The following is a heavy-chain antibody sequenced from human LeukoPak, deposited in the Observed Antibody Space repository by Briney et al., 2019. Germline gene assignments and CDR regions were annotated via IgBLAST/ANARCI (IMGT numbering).Heavy chain of an antibody. CDR3: ARDSGFWLY. J-gene: IGHJ4*02. D-gene: IGHD3-22*01. CDR1: GGSISSHY. CDR2: IYYSGST. V-gene: IGHV4-59*11. Sequence: PSETLSLTCTVSGGSISSHYWSWIRQPPGKGLEWIGYIYYSGSTNYNPSLKSRVTISVDTSKNQFSLKLSSVTAADTAVYYCARDSGFWLYWGQGALVTVSS.